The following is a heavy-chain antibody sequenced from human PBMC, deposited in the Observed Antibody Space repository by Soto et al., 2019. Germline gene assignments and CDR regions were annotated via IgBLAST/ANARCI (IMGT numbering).Heavy chain of an antibody. CDR2: IYYSGST. CDR1: GGSISSSSYY. D-gene: IGHD2-2*01. Sequence: SETLSLTCTVSGGSISSSSYYWGWIRQPPGKGLEWIGSIYYSGSTYYNPSLKSRVTISVDTSKNQFSLKLSSVTAADTAVYYCARHVNSGVPAALYYYYYYYMDVWGKGTTVTVSS. CDR3: ARHVNSGVPAALYYYYYYYMDV. J-gene: IGHJ6*03. V-gene: IGHV4-39*01.